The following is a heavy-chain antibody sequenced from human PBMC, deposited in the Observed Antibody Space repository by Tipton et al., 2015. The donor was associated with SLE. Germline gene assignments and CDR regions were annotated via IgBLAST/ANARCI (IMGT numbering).Heavy chain of an antibody. J-gene: IGHJ4*02. CDR3: ARDMGGPFDH. CDR2: IYYSGST. D-gene: IGHD3-16*01. CDR1: GGSISSYY. V-gene: IGHV4-59*01. Sequence: TLSLTCTVSGGSISSYYWSWIRQPPGKGLEWIGYIYYSGSTNYNPSLKSRVTISVDTSKNQFSLKLSSVTAADTAVYYCARDMGGPFDHWGQGTLVTVSS.